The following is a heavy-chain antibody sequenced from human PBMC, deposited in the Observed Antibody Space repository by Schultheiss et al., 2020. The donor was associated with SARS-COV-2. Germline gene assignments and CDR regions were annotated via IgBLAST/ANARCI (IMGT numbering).Heavy chain of an antibody. CDR2: LSYDGSNK. CDR3: ARGAYKGELSPPVGIGAFDI. CDR1: GFAFSSYG. D-gene: IGHD3-16*02. Sequence: GGSLRLSCAASGFAFSSYGMHWVRQAPGKGLEWMAVLSYDGSNKYYADSVKGRFTISRDNSKNTLYLQMNSLRAEDTAVYYCARGAYKGELSPPVGIGAFDIWGQGTMVTVSS. J-gene: IGHJ3*02. V-gene: IGHV3-30*03.